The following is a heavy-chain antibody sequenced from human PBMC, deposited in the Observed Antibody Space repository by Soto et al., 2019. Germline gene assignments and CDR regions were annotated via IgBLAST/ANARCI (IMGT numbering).Heavy chain of an antibody. J-gene: IGHJ3*01. V-gene: IGHV6-1*01. CDR3: ARGNALDV. CDR2: TYYRSKWFH. D-gene: IGHD3-10*01. Sequence: QGQLQQSGPGLVKPSQTLSLTCAISGDSVSSDITSWNWIRQSPSRGLEWLGRTYYRSKWFHDYAASVKSRITITPDTSKNQFSLELNSMTPEDTAVYYCARGNALDVWGQGRWSPSLQ. CDR1: GDSVSSDITS.